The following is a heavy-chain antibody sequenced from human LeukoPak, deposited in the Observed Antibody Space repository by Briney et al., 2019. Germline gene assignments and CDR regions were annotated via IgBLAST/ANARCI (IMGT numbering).Heavy chain of an antibody. D-gene: IGHD1-7*01. CDR1: GFTFSSYA. CDR3: ARDDSGWNYAWHLGL. J-gene: IGHJ2*01. Sequence: PGGSLRLSCAASGFTFSSYAMSWVRQAPGKGLEWVSAISGSGGSTYYADSVKGRFTISRDSSKNTVDLQMDSLRAEDTATYYCARDDSGWNYAWHLGLWGRGTQVTVSS. CDR2: ISGSGGST. V-gene: IGHV3-23*01.